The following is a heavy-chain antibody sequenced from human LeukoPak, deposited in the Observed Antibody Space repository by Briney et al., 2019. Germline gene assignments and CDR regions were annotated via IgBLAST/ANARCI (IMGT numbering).Heavy chain of an antibody. CDR2: IYHSGST. V-gene: IGHV4-38-2*02. Sequence: SETLSLTCTVSGYSISSGYYWGWIRQPPGKGLEWIGSIYHSGSTYYNPSLKSRVTISVDTSKNQFSLKLSSVTAADTAVYYCARIRGPSGAYDSNGYGAFDIWGQGTMVTVSS. CDR1: GYSISSGYY. CDR3: ARIRGPSGAYDSNGYGAFDI. D-gene: IGHD3-22*01. J-gene: IGHJ3*02.